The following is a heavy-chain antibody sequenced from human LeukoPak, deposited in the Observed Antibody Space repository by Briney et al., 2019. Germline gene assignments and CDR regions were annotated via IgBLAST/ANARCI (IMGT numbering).Heavy chain of an antibody. V-gene: IGHV1-69*13. D-gene: IGHD6-6*01. CDR1: GGTFSSYA. CDR2: IIPIFGTA. J-gene: IGHJ6*03. CDR3: ARGEYSSSSGYMDV. Sequence: AASAKVSCKASGGTFSSYAISWVRQAPGQGLEWMGGIIPIFGTANYAQKFQGRVTITADESTSTAYMELSSLRSEDTAVYYCARGEYSSSSGYMDVWGKGTTVTVSS.